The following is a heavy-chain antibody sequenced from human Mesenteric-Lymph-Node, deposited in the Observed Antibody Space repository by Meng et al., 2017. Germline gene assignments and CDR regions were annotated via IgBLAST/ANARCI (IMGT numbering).Heavy chain of an antibody. CDR3: AKDSTGWLPENDAFDI. CDR1: GFTFSSHW. Sequence: GESLKISCAASGFTFSSHWMTWVRQAPGKGPEWVACINPGGSGRNYVDSVRGRFTISRDNSKNTLYLQMNSLRAEDTAVYYCAKDSTGWLPENDAFDIWGQGTMVTVSS. D-gene: IGHD3-9*01. J-gene: IGHJ3*02. CDR2: INPGGSGR. V-gene: IGHV3-7*03.